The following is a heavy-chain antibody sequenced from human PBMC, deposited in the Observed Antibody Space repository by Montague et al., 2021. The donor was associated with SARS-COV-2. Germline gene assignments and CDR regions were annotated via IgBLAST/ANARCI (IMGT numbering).Heavy chain of an antibody. V-gene: IGHV4-39*07. Sequence: SETLSLTCTVSGGSISSSSYYWGWIRQPPGKGLEWIGSIYYSGSTYYNPSLKSRVTISVDTSKNQFSLKLSSVTAADTAVYYCARAPFMITFGGVITRLRGYYFDYWGQGTRVTVSS. CDR1: GGSISSSSYY. D-gene: IGHD3-16*01. J-gene: IGHJ4*02. CDR3: ARAPFMITFGGVITRLRGYYFDY. CDR2: IYYSGST.